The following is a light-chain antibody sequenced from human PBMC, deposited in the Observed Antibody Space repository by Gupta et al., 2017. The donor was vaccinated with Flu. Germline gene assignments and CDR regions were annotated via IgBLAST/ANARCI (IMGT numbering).Light chain of an antibody. CDR3: QQYYSTPPT. V-gene: IGKV4-1*01. CDR2: WAS. CDR1: QSVLYSSNNKNY. J-gene: IGKJ4*01. Sequence: DLVMTQSPDSPAVSLGERATINCKSSQSVLYSSNNKNYLAWYQQKPGQPPKLLIYWASTRESGVPDRFSGSGSGTDFTLTISSLQAEDVAVYYCQQYYSTPPTFGGGTKVEIK.